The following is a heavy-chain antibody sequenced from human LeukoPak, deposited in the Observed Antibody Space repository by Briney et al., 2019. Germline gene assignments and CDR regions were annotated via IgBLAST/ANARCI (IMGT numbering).Heavy chain of an antibody. CDR1: GGSFSGYY. D-gene: IGHD3-22*01. V-gene: IGHV4-34*01. CDR3: ARGVSSGYYGFDY. J-gene: IGHJ4*02. Sequence: SETLSLTCAVYGGSFSGYYWSWIRQPPGKGLEWIGEINHSGSTNYNPSLKSRVTISVDTSKNQFSLKLSSVTAADTAVYYCARGVSSGYYGFDYWGQGTLVIVSS. CDR2: INHSGST.